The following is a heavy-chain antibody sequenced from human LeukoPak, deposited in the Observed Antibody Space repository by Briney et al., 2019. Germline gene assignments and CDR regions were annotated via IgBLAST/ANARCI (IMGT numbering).Heavy chain of an antibody. Sequence: GSLRLSCAASGFTFGSYWMSWVRQAPGKGLEWVANIKQDGSEKYYVDSVKGRFTISRDNAKNSLYLQMNSLRAEDTAVYYCARGFHPGGQGTLVTVSS. CDR2: IKQDGSEK. V-gene: IGHV3-7*01. CDR1: GFTFGSYW. CDR3: ARGFHP. J-gene: IGHJ5*02.